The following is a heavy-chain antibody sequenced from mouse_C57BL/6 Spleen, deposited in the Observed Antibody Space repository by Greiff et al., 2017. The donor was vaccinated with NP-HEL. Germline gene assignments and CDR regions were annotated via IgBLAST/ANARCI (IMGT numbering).Heavy chain of an antibody. V-gene: IGHV1-78*01. J-gene: IGHJ4*01. CDR3: ARGYYGSSYGMDY. CDR1: GYTFTDHT. CDR2: IYPRDGST. Sequence: VQLQESDAELVKPGASVKISCKVSGYTFTDHTIHWMKQRPEQGLEWIGYIYPRDGSTKYNEKFKGKATLTADKSSSTAYMQLNSLTSEDSAVYFCARGYYGSSYGMDYWGQGTSVTVSS. D-gene: IGHD1-1*01.